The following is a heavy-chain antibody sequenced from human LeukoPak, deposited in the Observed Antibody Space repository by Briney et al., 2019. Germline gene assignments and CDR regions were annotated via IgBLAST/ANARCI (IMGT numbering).Heavy chain of an antibody. Sequence: GSLLLSCAASGFTFSSYSMNWVRQAPGKGLEWVSDISSSSSTIYYADSVKGRFTISRDNAKNSLYLEMNSLRAEDTAVYYCARTYYDFWSGYYSHEGNPFDYWGQGTLVTVSS. CDR2: ISSSSSTI. J-gene: IGHJ4*02. CDR3: ARTYYDFWSGYYSHEGNPFDY. CDR1: GFTFSSYS. V-gene: IGHV3-48*01. D-gene: IGHD3-3*01.